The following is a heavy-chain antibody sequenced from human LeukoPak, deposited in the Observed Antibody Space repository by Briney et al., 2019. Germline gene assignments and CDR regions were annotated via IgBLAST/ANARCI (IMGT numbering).Heavy chain of an antibody. CDR1: GDSIRSNNYY. Sequence: PSETLSLTCSVSGDSIRSNNYYWTWVRQPAGKGLEWIGRNTSGSTLYSPSLQSRVTISIDKSKNQFSLRLTSVTAADTAVYYCARRRIVATFDYWGQGTLVTVSS. J-gene: IGHJ4*02. V-gene: IGHV4-61*02. CDR3: ARRRIVATFDY. CDR2: NTSGST. D-gene: IGHD5-12*01.